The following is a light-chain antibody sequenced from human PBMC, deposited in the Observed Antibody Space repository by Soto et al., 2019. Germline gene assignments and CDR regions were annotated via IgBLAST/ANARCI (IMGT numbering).Light chain of an antibody. J-gene: IGKJ1*01. CDR2: GAS. V-gene: IGKV3-20*01. CDR3: QQYDSSPRT. Sequence: EIVMTQSPATLSVSPGERATLSCRASHSVSSNLAWYQQKPGQAPRLLIYGASSRATGIPDRFSGSGSGTDFTLTINRLEPEDFAVYYCQQYDSSPRTFGQGTKVDIK. CDR1: HSVSSN.